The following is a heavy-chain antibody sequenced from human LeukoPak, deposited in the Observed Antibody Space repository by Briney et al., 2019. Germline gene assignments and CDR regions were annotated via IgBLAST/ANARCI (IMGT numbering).Heavy chain of an antibody. J-gene: IGHJ6*02. V-gene: IGHV1-69*13. CDR1: GGTFSSYA. CDR2: IIPIFGTA. D-gene: IGHD4-11*01. Sequence: ASVKVSCKASGGTFSSYAISWVRQAPGRGLEWMGGIIPIFGTANYAQKFQGRVTITADESTSTAYMELSSLRSEDTAVYYCARDFPDYSNYYYYGMDVWGQGTTVTVSS. CDR3: ARDFPDYSNYYYYGMDV.